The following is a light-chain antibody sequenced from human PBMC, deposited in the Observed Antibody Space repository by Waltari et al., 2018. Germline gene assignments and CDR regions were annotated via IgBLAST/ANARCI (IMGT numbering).Light chain of an antibody. J-gene: IGLJ2*01. CDR1: SSDVGGHHF. V-gene: IGLV2-8*01. Sequence: QSALTQPPSASGPPGPSVTISCTGPSSDVGGHHFLPWYQQHPGKVPKLMIHEVSKRPSGVPDRFSGSKSGDTASLTVSGLQAEDEADYYCTSYAGSNILVFGGGTKLTVL. CDR2: EVS. CDR3: TSYAGSNILV.